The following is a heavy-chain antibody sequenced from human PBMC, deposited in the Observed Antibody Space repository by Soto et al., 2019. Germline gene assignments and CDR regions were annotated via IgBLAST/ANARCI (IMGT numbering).Heavy chain of an antibody. CDR1: GYSFTSYW. Sequence: EVQLVPSGAEVKKPGESLRISCKGSGYSFTSYWISWVRQMPGKGLEWMGRIDPSDSYTNYSPSFQGHVTISADKPISTAYLQWSSLKASDTAMYYCARLYYDSSGYYYVPYYFDYWGQGTLVTVSS. CDR2: IDPSDSYT. CDR3: ARLYYDSSGYYYVPYYFDY. V-gene: IGHV5-10-1*01. J-gene: IGHJ4*02. D-gene: IGHD3-22*01.